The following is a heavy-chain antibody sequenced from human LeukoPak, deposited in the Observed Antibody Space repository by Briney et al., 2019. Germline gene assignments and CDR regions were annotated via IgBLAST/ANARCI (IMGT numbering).Heavy chain of an antibody. Sequence: PGGSLRLSCGTSGFTFSDSWMSWFRQAPGQGLEWVASIKDDGSDKYYLDSVRGRFTISRDNAEDSLHLQLDDLRAEDTAVFYCARHLLRGQNFDYWGQGTPVTVSS. V-gene: IGHV3-7*01. CDR1: GFTFSDSW. CDR2: IKDDGSDK. CDR3: ARHLLRGQNFDY. J-gene: IGHJ4*02.